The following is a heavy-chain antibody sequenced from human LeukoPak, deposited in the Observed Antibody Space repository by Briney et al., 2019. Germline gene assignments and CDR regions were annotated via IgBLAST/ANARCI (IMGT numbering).Heavy chain of an antibody. J-gene: IGHJ4*02. D-gene: IGHD3-22*01. CDR3: ARRYYYDSSGYYSPFDY. V-gene: IGHV4-39*01. CDR2: IYYSGST. CDR1: GVSISSSNSY. Sequence: SETLSLTCTVSGVSISSSNSYWGWIRQPPGKGLEWIGSIYYSGSTYYNPSLKSRVTISVDTSKNQFSLKLSSVTAADTAVYCCARRYYYDSSGYYSPFDYWGQGTLVTVSS.